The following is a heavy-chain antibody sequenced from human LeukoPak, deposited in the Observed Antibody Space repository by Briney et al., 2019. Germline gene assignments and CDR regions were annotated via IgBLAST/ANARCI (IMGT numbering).Heavy chain of an antibody. J-gene: IGHJ4*02. CDR1: GFTFSSYA. CDR3: AKMNVLTGYYTPNFDI. CDR2: VSGSGSST. D-gene: IGHD3-9*01. Sequence: GGSLRLSCAASGFTFSSYAMSWVRQAPRKGLEWVSVVSGSGSSTDYADSVKGRFTISRDNSKNTLYLQMSSLSAEDTAVYYCAKMNVLTGYYTPNFDIWGQGTLVTVSS. V-gene: IGHV3-23*01.